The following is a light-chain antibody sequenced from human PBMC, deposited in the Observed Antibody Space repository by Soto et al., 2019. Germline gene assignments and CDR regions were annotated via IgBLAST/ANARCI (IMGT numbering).Light chain of an antibody. CDR2: EVS. CDR1: SSDVGGYNY. V-gene: IGLV2-8*01. Sequence: QSALTQPPSASGSPGQSVTISCTGTSSDVGGYNYVSWYQQHPGKAPKLMIYEVSKRPSGVPDRFSGSKSGNPASLTVSGLQAEDEADSYCSSYAGSNNLVFGGVTNLTVL. CDR3: SSYAGSNNLV. J-gene: IGLJ2*01.